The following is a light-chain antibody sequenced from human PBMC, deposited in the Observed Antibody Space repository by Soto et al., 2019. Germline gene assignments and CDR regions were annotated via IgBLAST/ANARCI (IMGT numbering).Light chain of an antibody. CDR3: SSYTSSSTHWV. CDR2: EVS. V-gene: IGLV2-14*01. Sequence: QSVLTQPASVSGSPGQSITISCTGTSSDVGGYNYVSWYQQHPGKAPKLMLYEVSNRPSGVSNRFSGSKSGNTASLTISGLQAEDEADYYCSSYTSSSTHWVFGGGTKVTVL. CDR1: SSDVGGYNY. J-gene: IGLJ3*02.